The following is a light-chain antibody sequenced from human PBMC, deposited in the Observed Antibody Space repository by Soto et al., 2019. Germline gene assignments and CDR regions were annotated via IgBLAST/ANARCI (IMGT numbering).Light chain of an antibody. J-gene: IGLJ1*01. CDR1: SSDVGFYNF. Sequence: QSVLTQPPSASGSPGQSLTISCTGTSSDVGFYNFVSWYQQRPGKAPKLVIHEVTKRPSGVPDRFSGSKSGSTASLTVSGLQADDEADYYCASYAGTTLFVFGSGTKVTLL. V-gene: IGLV2-8*01. CDR2: EVT. CDR3: ASYAGTTLFV.